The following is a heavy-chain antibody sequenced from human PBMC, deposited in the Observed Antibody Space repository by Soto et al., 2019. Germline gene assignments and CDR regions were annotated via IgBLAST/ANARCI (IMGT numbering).Heavy chain of an antibody. V-gene: IGHV1-69*13. Sequence: SVKVSCKASGGTFSSYAISWVRQAPGQGLEWMGGIIPIFGTANYAPKFQGRVTITADESPSTAYMELSSLRSEDKAVYYCASPVPLWGFMKADEPPMRYSTNYYYYYGMDVWGQGTTVSVS. CDR2: IIPIFGTA. CDR3: ASPVPLWGFMKADEPPMRYSTNYYYYYGMDV. CDR1: GGTFSSYA. D-gene: IGHD3-16*01. J-gene: IGHJ6*02.